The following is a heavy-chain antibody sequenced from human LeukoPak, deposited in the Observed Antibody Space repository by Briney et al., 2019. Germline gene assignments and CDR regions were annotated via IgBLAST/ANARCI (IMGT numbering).Heavy chain of an antibody. V-gene: IGHV1-18*01. CDR2: ISAYNGKT. CDR3: AKDIHPGLGSGASCCFDY. J-gene: IGHJ4*02. D-gene: IGHD2-15*01. CDR1: GYTFTSYG. Sequence: APVKVSCKASGYTFTSYGISWVRQAPGQGLEWMGWISAYNGKTNYAQKLQGRVTMTTDTSTSTAYMELRSLRSDDTAVYYCAKDIHPGLGSGASCCFDYWGQGTLVTVSS.